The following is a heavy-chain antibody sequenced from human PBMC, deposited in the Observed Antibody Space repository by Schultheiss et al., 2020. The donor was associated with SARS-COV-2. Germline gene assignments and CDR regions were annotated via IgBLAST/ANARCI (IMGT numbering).Heavy chain of an antibody. D-gene: IGHD4-11*01. Sequence: GGSLRLSCAGSGFIFSDYYMSWVRQAPGKGLEWIAYISGSGTTMYHADSVQGRFIISRDNAKNSLFLQMDSLTAEDTAVYYCARSLNYASVYYYYYGMDVWGQGTTVTVSS. CDR2: ISGSGTTM. V-gene: IGHV3-11*04. CDR1: GFIFSDYY. J-gene: IGHJ6*02. CDR3: ARSLNYASVYYYYYGMDV.